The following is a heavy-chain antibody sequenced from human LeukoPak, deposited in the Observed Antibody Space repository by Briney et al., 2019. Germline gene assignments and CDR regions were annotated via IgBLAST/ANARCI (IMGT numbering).Heavy chain of an antibody. J-gene: IGHJ4*02. CDR2: INPNSGGT. Sequence: ASVKVSCKASGYTFTGYYMHWVRQAPGQGLEWMGRINPNSGGTNYAQKFQGRVTMTRDTSISTAYMELSRLRSDDTAVYYCARSSLRTYYYGSGSYYNCDYWGQGTLVTVSS. CDR1: GYTFTGYY. V-gene: IGHV1-2*06. D-gene: IGHD3-10*01. CDR3: ARSSLRTYYYGSGSYYNCDY.